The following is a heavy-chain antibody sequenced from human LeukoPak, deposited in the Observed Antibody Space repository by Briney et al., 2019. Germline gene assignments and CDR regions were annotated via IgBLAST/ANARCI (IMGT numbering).Heavy chain of an antibody. D-gene: IGHD2-2*01. Sequence: ASVKVSCKASGYTFTSYGISWVRQAPGQGLEWMGWISAYNGNTNYAQKLQGRVTMTTDTSTSTAYMELRSLRSDDTAVYYCARGSSGDIVVVPAAMEGGMCDYWGQGTLVTVSS. CDR3: ARGSSGDIVVVPAAMEGGMCDY. J-gene: IGHJ4*02. CDR2: ISAYNGNT. CDR1: GYTFTSYG. V-gene: IGHV1-18*01.